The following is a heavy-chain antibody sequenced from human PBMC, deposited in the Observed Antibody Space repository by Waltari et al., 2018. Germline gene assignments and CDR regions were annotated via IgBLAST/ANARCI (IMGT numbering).Heavy chain of an antibody. CDR2: IIPIFGTA. D-gene: IGHD3-22*01. V-gene: IGHV1-69*01. J-gene: IGHJ4*02. CDR3: ARDRYDSSGYWAR. Sequence: QVQLVQSGAEVKKPGASVKVSCKASGYTFTGYYMHWVRQAPGQGLEWMGGIIPIFGTANYAQKFQGRVTITADESTSTAYMELSSLRSEDTAVYYCARDRYDSSGYWARWGQGTLVTVSS. CDR1: GYTFTGYY.